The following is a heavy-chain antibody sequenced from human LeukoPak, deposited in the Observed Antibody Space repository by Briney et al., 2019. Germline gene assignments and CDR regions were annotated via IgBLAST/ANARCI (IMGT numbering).Heavy chain of an antibody. CDR2: IDPSDSYT. V-gene: IGHV5-10-1*01. CDR1: GYSFTSYW. Sequence: GESLKISCKGSGYSFTSYWISWVRQMPGKGLEWIGRIDPSDSYTNYSPSFQGHVTISADKSISTAYLQWSSLKASDTAMYYCARRYYSYYDILTGYRNGNWFDPWGQGTLVTVSS. CDR3: ARRYYSYYDILTGYRNGNWFDP. D-gene: IGHD3-9*01. J-gene: IGHJ5*02.